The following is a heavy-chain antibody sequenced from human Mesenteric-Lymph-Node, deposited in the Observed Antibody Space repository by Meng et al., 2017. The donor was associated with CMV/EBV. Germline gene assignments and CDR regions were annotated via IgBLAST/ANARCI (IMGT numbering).Heavy chain of an antibody. CDR2: IYHSGST. V-gene: IGHV4-34*01. CDR1: GGSFSGYY. J-gene: IGHJ3*02. Sequence: GSLRLSCAVYGGSFSGYYWSWIRQPPGKGLEWIGSIYHSGSTYYNPSLKSRVTISVDTSKNQFSLKLSSVTAADTAVYYCAREGWELSKGEAFDIWGQGTMVTVSS. D-gene: IGHD1-26*01. CDR3: AREGWELSKGEAFDI.